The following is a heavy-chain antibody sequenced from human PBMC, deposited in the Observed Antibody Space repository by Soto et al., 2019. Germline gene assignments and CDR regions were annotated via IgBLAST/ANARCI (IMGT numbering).Heavy chain of an antibody. CDR3: ASRNSGNDY. CDR2: IIPIFYTT. Sequence: QVLLVQSGAEVKKPGSSVKVSCKASGGTFSRYTINWVRQAPGQGLEWMGGIIPIFYTTNYAQKFQGRVTITADKSTSTAYMELSSLRSEDTAVYYCASRNSGNDYWGQGTLVTVSS. CDR1: GGTFSRYT. J-gene: IGHJ4*02. D-gene: IGHD6-19*01. V-gene: IGHV1-69*06.